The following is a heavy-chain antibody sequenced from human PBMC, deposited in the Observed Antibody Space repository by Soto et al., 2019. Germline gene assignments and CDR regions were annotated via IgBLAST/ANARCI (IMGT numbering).Heavy chain of an antibody. D-gene: IGHD3-9*01. CDR3: ARQPVCAAFDWLFSNYYYYGMDV. V-gene: IGHV3-23*01. Sequence: GGSLRLSCAASGFTFSSYAMSWVRQAPGKGLEWVSAISGSGGSTYYADSVKGRFTISRDNSKNTLYLQMNSLRAEDTAVYYCARQPVCAAFDWLFSNYYYYGMDVWGQGTTVTVSS. J-gene: IGHJ6*02. CDR2: ISGSGGST. CDR1: GFTFSSYA.